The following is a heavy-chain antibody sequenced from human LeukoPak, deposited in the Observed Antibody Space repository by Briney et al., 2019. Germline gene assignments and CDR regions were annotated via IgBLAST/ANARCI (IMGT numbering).Heavy chain of an antibody. CDR1: GYTFTSYG. Sequence: ASVKVSCKSSGYTFTSYGISWVRQAPGQGLVWMGWISGYNGHPNYAQKFQGRLTMTTDTSTSTAYMDLRSLKSDDTAVYYCAKASAMIVVVSKHFDYWGQGTLVTASS. J-gene: IGHJ4*02. CDR2: ISGYNGHP. V-gene: IGHV1-18*01. CDR3: AKASAMIVVVSKHFDY. D-gene: IGHD3-22*01.